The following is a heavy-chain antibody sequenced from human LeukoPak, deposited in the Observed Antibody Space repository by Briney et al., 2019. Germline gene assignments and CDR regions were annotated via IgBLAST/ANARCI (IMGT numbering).Heavy chain of an antibody. CDR2: MNPNSSNT. Sequence: GASVKVSCKASGYTFTSYDINWVRQATGQGLEWMGWMNPNSSNTGYAQKFQGRVTMTRNTSISTAYMELSSLRSEDTAVYYCARVKGTQLWLLGQYYFDYWGQGTLVTVSS. CDR3: ARVKGTQLWLLGQYYFDY. D-gene: IGHD5-18*01. CDR1: GYTFTSYD. V-gene: IGHV1-8*01. J-gene: IGHJ4*02.